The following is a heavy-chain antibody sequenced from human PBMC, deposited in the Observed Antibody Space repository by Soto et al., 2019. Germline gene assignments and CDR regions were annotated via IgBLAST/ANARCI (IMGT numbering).Heavy chain of an antibody. CDR2: IIPILGTA. Sequence: SVKVSCKASGGTFSRYTISWVRQAPGQGLEWMGRIIPILGTANYAQKFQGRVTITADESTSTAYMELSSLRSEDTAVYYCARVTVVVRYYYYGMDVWGQGTTVTVSS. D-gene: IGHD2-2*01. J-gene: IGHJ6*02. CDR1: GGTFSRYT. V-gene: IGHV1-69*08. CDR3: ARVTVVVRYYYYGMDV.